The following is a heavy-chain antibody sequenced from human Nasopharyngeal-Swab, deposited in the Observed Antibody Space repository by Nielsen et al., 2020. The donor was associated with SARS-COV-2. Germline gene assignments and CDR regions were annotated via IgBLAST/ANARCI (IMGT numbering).Heavy chain of an antibody. V-gene: IGHV4-59*08. CDR2: LYHGGST. CDR3: ARHYYESTTGTFPFDN. Sequence: SETLSLTCTVSGGSISGYYWSWIRQAPGKGLEWIGYLYHGGSTIYNPSLKSRLTTSVDTSKNQLSLRLRSVTAADTAVYYCARHYYESTTGTFPFDNWGQGTLVTVSP. J-gene: IGHJ4*02. CDR1: GGSISGYY. D-gene: IGHD3-22*01.